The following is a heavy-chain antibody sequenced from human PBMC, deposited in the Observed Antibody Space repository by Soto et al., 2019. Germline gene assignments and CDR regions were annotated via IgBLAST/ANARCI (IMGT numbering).Heavy chain of an antibody. CDR1: GGTFSSYA. CDR3: ARGHMVRGVISYYYGMDV. V-gene: IGHV1-69*06. CDR2: IIPIFGTA. Sequence: VQLVQSGAEVKKPGSSVKVSCKASGGTFSSYAISWVRQAPGQGLEWMGGIIPIFGTANYAQKFQGRVTITADKSTSTAYMELSSLRSEDTAVYYCARGHMVRGVISYYYGMDVWGQGTTVTVSS. J-gene: IGHJ6*02. D-gene: IGHD3-10*01.